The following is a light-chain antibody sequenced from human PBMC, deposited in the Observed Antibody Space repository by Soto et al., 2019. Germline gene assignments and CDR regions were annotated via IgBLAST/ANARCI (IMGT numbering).Light chain of an antibody. J-gene: IGKJ4*01. V-gene: IGKV3-20*01. CDR3: QQFSSYPLT. CDR2: DAS. Sequence: EVVLTQSPGTLSLSPGERATLSCRASQTVRNNYLAFYQQKPGQAPRLLIYDASSRATGIPDRFSGGGSGTDFTLTISRLEPEDFAVYYCQQFSSYPLTFGGGTKVDI. CDR1: QTVRNNY.